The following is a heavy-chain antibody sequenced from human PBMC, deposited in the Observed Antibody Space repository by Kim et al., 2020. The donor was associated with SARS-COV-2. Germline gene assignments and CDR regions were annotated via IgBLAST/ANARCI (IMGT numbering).Heavy chain of an antibody. CDR2: ISYDGSNK. V-gene: IGHV3-30*04. J-gene: IGHJ4*02. CDR1: GFTFSSYA. CDR3: ARDRYSSGWYFSY. Sequence: GGSLRLSCAASGFTFSSYAMHWVRQAPGKGLEWVAVISYDGSNKYYADSVKGRFTISRDNAKNTLYLQMNSLRAEDTAVYYCARDRYSSGWYFSYWGQGTLVTVSS. D-gene: IGHD6-19*01.